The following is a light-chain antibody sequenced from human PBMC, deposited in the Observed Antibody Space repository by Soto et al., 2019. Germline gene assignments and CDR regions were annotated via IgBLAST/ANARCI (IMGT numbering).Light chain of an antibody. V-gene: IGLV2-8*01. CDR1: STDVGGYNS. CDR3: SSYAGRDILL. Sequence: QSALTQPPSASGSPGQSVTVSCTGTSTDVGGYNSVSWYQQHPGKAPKLIIYEVDKRPSGVPDRFSGSKSGNTASLTVFGLQDDDEADYFCSSYAGRDILLFGGGTKLPVL. J-gene: IGLJ2*01. CDR2: EVD.